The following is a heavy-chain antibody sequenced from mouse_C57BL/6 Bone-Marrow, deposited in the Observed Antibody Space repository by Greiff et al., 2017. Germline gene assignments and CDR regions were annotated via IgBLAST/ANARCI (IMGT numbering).Heavy chain of an antibody. J-gene: IGHJ2*01. CDR3: TSYDDY. Sequence: VQLKESGAELVRPGASVKLSCTASGFNFKDDYMHWVKQRPEQGLEWIGWIDPENGDTEYASKFKGKATITADTSSNTAYLQLSSLTSEDTAVYYCTSYDDYWGQGTTLTVSA. CDR2: IDPENGDT. V-gene: IGHV14-4*01. CDR1: GFNFKDDY. D-gene: IGHD1-1*01.